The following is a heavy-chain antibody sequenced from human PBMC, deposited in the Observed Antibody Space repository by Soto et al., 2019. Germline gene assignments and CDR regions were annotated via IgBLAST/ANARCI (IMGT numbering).Heavy chain of an antibody. CDR2: IYYSGGT. Sequence: PSETLSLTCTVSGGSISSYYWSWIRQPPGKGLEWIGYIYYSGGTNYNPSLKSRVTISVDTSKNQFSLKLSSVTAADTAVYYCARGGYSYVPYFDYWGQGTLVTVSS. J-gene: IGHJ4*02. CDR3: ARGGYSYVPYFDY. D-gene: IGHD5-18*01. V-gene: IGHV4-59*01. CDR1: GGSISSYY.